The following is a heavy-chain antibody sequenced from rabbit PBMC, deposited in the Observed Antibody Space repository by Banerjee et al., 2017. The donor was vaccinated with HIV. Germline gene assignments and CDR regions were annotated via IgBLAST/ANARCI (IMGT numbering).Heavy chain of an antibody. Sequence: QEQLEESGGDLVKPGASLTLTCTASGFSFSSSYDMCRVRQAPGKGLEWIGCIYTDSGSTYYASWAKGRFTISSDNAQNTVDLQMTSLTGADTATYFCAKWGRVWEINLWGQGTLVTVS. CDR1: GFSFSSSYD. D-gene: IGHD3-1*01. J-gene: IGHJ4*01. V-gene: IGHV1S45*01. CDR2: IYTDSGST. CDR3: AKWGRVWEINL.